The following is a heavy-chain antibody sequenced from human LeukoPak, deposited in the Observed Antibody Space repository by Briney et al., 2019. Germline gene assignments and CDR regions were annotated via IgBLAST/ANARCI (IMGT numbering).Heavy chain of an antibody. CDR1: GSKLSNLW. J-gene: IGHJ5*01. D-gene: IGHD4-23*01. CDR2: IKQDGSEI. CDR3: AGGGGLFTDS. Sequence: GGSLRLSCEVSGSKLSNLWMSWFRQAPGKGLEWVANIKQDGSEIEYVDSVKSRFIISRDNAKNSLFLLMNNLRGDDTAVYYCAGGGGLFTDSWGQGTLVTGSS. V-gene: IGHV3-7*04.